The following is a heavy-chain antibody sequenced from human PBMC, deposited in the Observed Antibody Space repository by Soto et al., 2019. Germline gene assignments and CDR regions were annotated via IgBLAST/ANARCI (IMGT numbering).Heavy chain of an antibody. CDR3: ARDRAIVPAAREGYYYYYMDV. V-gene: IGHV3-21*01. J-gene: IGHJ6*03. D-gene: IGHD2-2*01. Sequence: PGGSLRLSCAASGFTFSSYSMNWVRQAPGKGLEWVSSISSSSSYIYYADSVKGRFTISRDNAKNSLYLQMNSLRAEDTAVYYCARDRAIVPAAREGYYYYYMDVWGKGTTVTVSS. CDR1: GFTFSSYS. CDR2: ISSSSSYI.